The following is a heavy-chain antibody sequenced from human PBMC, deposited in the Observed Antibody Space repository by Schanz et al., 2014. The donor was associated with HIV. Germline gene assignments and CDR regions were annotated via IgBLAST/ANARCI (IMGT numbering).Heavy chain of an antibody. V-gene: IGHV1-69*01. CDR2: IIPLFGTS. D-gene: IGHD6-13*01. J-gene: IGHJ4*02. CDR1: GGTFINYA. CDR3: ARDSPVAAGTLDY. Sequence: QVQLVQSGAEVKKPGSSVKVFCRASGGTFINYAFSWVRQAPGQGLEWMGGIIPLFGTSNYAQKFQGRVTFTADESTSTAYMELSSLRSEDTAVYYCARDSPVAAGTLDYWGQGTLVTVSS.